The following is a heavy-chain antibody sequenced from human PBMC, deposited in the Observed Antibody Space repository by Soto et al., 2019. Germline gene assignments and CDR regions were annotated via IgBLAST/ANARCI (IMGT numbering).Heavy chain of an antibody. CDR3: ARVVPGAEAWFGP. CDR2: ISLYSDGT. Sequence: SVKGSCKTSGYAFSNYGITWVRQAPGQPLEWLGWISLYSDGTNYAQKFQGRVSMTTDTSTTTAYMELRSLRSDDTAVYYCARVVPGAEAWFGPWGQGTLVTVSS. D-gene: IGHD2-2*01. V-gene: IGHV1-18*01. CDR1: GYAFSNYG. J-gene: IGHJ5*02.